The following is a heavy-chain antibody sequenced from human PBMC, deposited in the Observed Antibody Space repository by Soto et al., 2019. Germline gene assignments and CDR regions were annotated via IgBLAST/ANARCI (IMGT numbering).Heavy chain of an antibody. Sequence: GGSLRLSCAASGFTFSSYAMSWVRQAPGKGLEWVSAISGSGGSTYYADSVKGRFTISRDNSKNTLYLQMNSLRAEDTAVYYCAKTYYYGSGSYSVFDYWGQGTLVTVSS. CDR3: AKTYYYGSGSYSVFDY. CDR1: GFTFSSYA. CDR2: ISGSGGST. J-gene: IGHJ4*02. V-gene: IGHV3-23*01. D-gene: IGHD3-10*01.